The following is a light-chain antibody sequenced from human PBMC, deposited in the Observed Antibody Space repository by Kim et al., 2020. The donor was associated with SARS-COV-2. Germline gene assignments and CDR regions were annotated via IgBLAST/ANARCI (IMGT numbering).Light chain of an antibody. CDR2: GNH. CDR3: SSRDSNGNNFVL. J-gene: IGLJ3*02. Sequence: ARTARITCRGAGLGMYWASWDRQTPGQAPVLVIFGNHNRPSGIPDRFSGSDSGNTASLTITGAQAKDEAGYCSSSRDSNGNNFVLFGGGTQLTVL. CDR1: GLGMYW. V-gene: IGLV3-19*01.